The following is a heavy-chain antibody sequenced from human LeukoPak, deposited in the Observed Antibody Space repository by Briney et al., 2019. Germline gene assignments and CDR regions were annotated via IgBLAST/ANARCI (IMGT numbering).Heavy chain of an antibody. D-gene: IGHD3-10*01. CDR1: AFVFNNAW. Sequence: GGSLRLSCATSAFVFNNAWMSWVRQAPGKGLEWVSAISGSGGSTYYADSVKGRFTISRDNSKNTLYLQMNSLRAEDTAVYYCAGVGVDYWGQGTLVTVSS. V-gene: IGHV3-23*01. CDR3: AGVGVDY. CDR2: ISGSGGST. J-gene: IGHJ4*02.